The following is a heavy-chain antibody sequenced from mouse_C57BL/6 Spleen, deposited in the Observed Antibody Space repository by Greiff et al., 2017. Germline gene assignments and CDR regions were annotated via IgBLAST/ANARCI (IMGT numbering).Heavy chain of an antibody. V-gene: IGHV1-76*01. J-gene: IGHJ2*01. CDR1: GYTFTDYY. CDR3: ARCPYYYGSSPYYFDY. D-gene: IGHD1-1*01. Sequence: QVQLQQSGAELVRPGASVKLSCKASGYTFTDYYINWVKQRPGQGLEWIARIYPGSGNTYYNEKFKGKATLTAEKSSSTAYMQLSRLTSEDSAVYFCARCPYYYGSSPYYFDYWGQGTTLTVSS. CDR2: IYPGSGNT.